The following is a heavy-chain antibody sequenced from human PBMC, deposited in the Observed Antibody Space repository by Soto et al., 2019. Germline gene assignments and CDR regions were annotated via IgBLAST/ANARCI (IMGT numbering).Heavy chain of an antibody. Sequence: GESLKISCAASGFTFSSYWMSWVRQAPGKGLEWVANIKQDGSEKYYVDSVKGRFTISRDNAKNSLYLQMNSLRAEDTAVYYCARAPDYYAFDIWGQGTMVTVSS. CDR2: IKQDGSEK. V-gene: IGHV3-7*05. J-gene: IGHJ3*02. D-gene: IGHD4-17*01. CDR3: ARAPDYYAFDI. CDR1: GFTFSSYW.